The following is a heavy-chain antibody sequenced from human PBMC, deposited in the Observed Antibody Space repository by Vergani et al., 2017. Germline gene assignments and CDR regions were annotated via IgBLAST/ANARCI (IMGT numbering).Heavy chain of an antibody. Sequence: EVQLVQSGAEVKKPGESLKISCKGSGYSFTSYWIGWVRQMPGKGLEGMGIIYPGDSDTSYSPSFQGQVTISADKSISTAELQWSSLNASDTAMYYCAMVAARHDYYYYGMDVWGQGTTVTVSS. CDR2: IYPGDSDT. V-gene: IGHV5-51*01. CDR3: AMVAARHDYYYYGMDV. J-gene: IGHJ6*02. D-gene: IGHD6-25*01. CDR1: GYSFTSYW.